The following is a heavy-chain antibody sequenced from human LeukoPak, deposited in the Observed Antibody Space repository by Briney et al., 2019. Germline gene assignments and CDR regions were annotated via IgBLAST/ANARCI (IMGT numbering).Heavy chain of an antibody. D-gene: IGHD3-22*01. CDR3: ARDSGYNWFDP. V-gene: IGHV4-59*01. CDR2: IYYSGST. J-gene: IGHJ5*02. CDR1: GGSISSYY. Sequence: KPSETLSLTCTVSGGSISSYYWSLIRQPPGKGLEWIGYIYYSGSTNYNPSLKSRVTISVDTSKNQFSLKLSSVTAADTAVYYCARDSGYNWFDPWGQGTLVTVSS.